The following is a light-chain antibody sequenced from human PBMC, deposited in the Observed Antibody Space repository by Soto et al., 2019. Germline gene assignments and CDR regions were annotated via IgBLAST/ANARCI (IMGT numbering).Light chain of an antibody. CDR1: SSDVGSYNL. CDR3: YSYEGSSTTHVV. CDR2: EGS. V-gene: IGLV2-23*01. J-gene: IGLJ2*01. Sequence: QSALTQPASVSGSPGPSITISCTGTSSDVGSYNLVSWYQLHPGKAPKLMMYEGSKRPSGVSNGFSGSKSGNTASLTIAWLQAEDEAEDYCYSYEGSSTTHVVFGGGTKPTVL.